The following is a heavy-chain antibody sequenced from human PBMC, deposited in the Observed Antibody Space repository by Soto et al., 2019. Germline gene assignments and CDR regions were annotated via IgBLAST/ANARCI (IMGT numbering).Heavy chain of an antibody. CDR3: ARGVRGHSGFDV. CDR2: IRGDGNSI. D-gene: IGHD3-10*01. CDR1: EFTFTDYW. V-gene: IGHV3-74*01. J-gene: IGHJ3*01. Sequence: EVQVVESGGGLAQPGGSLRLSCAASEFTFTDYWMHWVRQAPGKGLVWVSRIRGDGNSINYADFVRGRFTISGENDKNTLYLQMSSLRVEDTAVDYCARGVRGHSGFDVWGQGIIVTVPS.